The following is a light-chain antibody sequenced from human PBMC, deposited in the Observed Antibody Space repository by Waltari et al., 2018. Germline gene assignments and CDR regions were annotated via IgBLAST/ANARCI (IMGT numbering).Light chain of an antibody. V-gene: IGLV2-14*01. Sequence: QSALTQPASVSGSPGPSITIPCTRPIRYVGGYTCVSWYQQQPGKAPKLMIYDVSKPPSGVSNRCSGSKSGNTASLTISGLQAEDEADYYCSSYTSSSRVFGGGTKLTVL. J-gene: IGLJ2*01. CDR2: DVS. CDR3: SSYTSSSRV. CDR1: IRYVGGYTC.